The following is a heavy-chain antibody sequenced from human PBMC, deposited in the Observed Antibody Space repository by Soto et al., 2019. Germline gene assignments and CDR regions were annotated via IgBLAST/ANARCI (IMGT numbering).Heavy chain of an antibody. J-gene: IGHJ6*02. CDR2: ISGYNGNT. CDR1: GYTFTNYG. Sequence: QVQVVQSGDEVKKPGASVKVSCKASGYTFTNYGFSWVRQAPGQGLEWMGWISGYNGNTKYAEKYQGRVTMPTDTSTSKAHMELRSLRSDDTAVYYCAREGQAPYYYYGMDVWGQGTAVTVSS. CDR3: AREGQAPYYYYGMDV. V-gene: IGHV1-18*01.